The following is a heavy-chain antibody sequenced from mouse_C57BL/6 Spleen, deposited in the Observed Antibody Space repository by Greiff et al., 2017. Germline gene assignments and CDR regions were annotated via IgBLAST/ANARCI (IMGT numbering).Heavy chain of an antibody. V-gene: IGHV1-69*01. CDR1: GYTFTSYW. CDR2: IDPSDSYT. CDR3: ARRRLGWYFCV. D-gene: IGHD1-2*01. J-gene: IGHJ1*03. Sequence: QVQLQQPGAELVMPGASVKLSCKASGYTFTSYWMHWVKQRPGQGLEWIGEIDPSDSYTNYNQKFKGKSTLTVDNSSSPAYMQLSSLPSEVSAVYYCARRRLGWYFCVWGTGTTVTVSS.